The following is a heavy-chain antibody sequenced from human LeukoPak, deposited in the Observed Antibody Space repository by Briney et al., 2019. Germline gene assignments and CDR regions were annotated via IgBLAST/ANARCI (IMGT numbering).Heavy chain of an antibody. Sequence: SETLSLNRTVSGGSISSSSYYWGWLSQPPGKGLEWIGSIYYSGSTYYNPSLKSRVTISVDTSKNQFSLKLSSVTAADTAVYYCARGSSGWSYSFDYWGQGTLVTVSS. CDR2: IYYSGST. CDR1: GGSISSSSYY. V-gene: IGHV4-39*01. CDR3: ARGSSGWSYSFDY. J-gene: IGHJ4*02. D-gene: IGHD6-19*01.